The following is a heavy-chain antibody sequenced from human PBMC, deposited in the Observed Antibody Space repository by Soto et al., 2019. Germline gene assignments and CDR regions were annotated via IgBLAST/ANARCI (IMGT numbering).Heavy chain of an antibody. CDR1: GFSVSATS. J-gene: IGHJ4*02. CDR3: ARVSTTLVDHFDC. CDR2: MHRGGTT. V-gene: IGHV3-53*01. Sequence: PGGSLRLSCVVSGFSVSATSIFWVRQATGKGLEWVSLMHRGGTTDNADSVKGRFTTSRDKSKNTLYLHMNGLRVEDTAVYYCARVSTTLVDHFDCWGQGTLVTVSS. D-gene: IGHD1-1*01.